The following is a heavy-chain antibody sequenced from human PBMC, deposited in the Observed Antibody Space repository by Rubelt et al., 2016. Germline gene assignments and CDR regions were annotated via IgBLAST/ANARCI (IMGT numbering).Heavy chain of an antibody. CDR2: ISYDGSNK. CDR3: ATLTGDVFESDY. J-gene: IGHJ4*02. D-gene: IGHD7-27*01. V-gene: IGHV3-30*04. CDR1: GLTFSSSA. Sequence: GLTFSSSAMHWVRQAPDKGLEWLAVISYDGSNKYYADSVKGRFTISRDNSKNTLYLQMNSLRAEDTALYYCATLTGDVFESDYWGQGTLVTVSS.